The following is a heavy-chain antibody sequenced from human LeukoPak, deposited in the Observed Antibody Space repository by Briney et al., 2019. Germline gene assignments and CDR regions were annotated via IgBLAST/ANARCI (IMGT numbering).Heavy chain of an antibody. V-gene: IGHV3-48*01. D-gene: IGHD5-24*01. Sequence: GGSLRLSCAASGFTFSDYSMNWVRQAPGKGLEWISYIWVDSGNTNYADSVKGRFTISGDKAKNSLYLQMNSLRGEDTAVYYCARDYKYAFGNWGPGTLVTVSS. CDR3: ARDYKYAFGN. J-gene: IGHJ4*02. CDR2: IWVDSGNT. CDR1: GFTFSDYS.